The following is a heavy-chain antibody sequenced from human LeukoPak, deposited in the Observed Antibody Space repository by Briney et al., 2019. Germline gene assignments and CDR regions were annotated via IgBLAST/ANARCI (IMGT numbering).Heavy chain of an antibody. CDR2: ISAYNSNT. CDR1: GYTFTSYG. CDR3: ARDRYYYDSSGYKDY. D-gene: IGHD3-22*01. Sequence: ASVKVSCKASGYTFTSYGISWVRQAPGQGIEWIGWISAYNSNTNYAQKLQGRVTMTTDTSTSTAYMELRSLRSDDTAVYYCARDRYYYDSSGYKDYWGQGTLVTVSS. V-gene: IGHV1-18*01. J-gene: IGHJ4*02.